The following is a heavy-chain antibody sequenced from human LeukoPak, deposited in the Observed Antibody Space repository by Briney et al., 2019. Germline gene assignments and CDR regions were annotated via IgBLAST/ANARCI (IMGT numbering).Heavy chain of an antibody. J-gene: IGHJ5*01. Sequence: SETLSLTCAVYGGSFSGYYWSWIRQPPGKGLEWIGEINHSGSTNHNPSLKSRVTISVDTSKNQFSLKLSSVTAADTAVYYCARFGGPAVVTDSWGQGTPVTVSS. CDR2: INHSGST. D-gene: IGHD3-22*01. CDR1: GGSFSGYY. V-gene: IGHV4-34*01. CDR3: ARFGGPAVVTDS.